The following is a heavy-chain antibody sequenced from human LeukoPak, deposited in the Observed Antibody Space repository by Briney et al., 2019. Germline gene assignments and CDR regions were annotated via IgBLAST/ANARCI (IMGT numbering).Heavy chain of an antibody. V-gene: IGHV1-69*05. CDR1: GGTFSGYA. CDR2: IIPIFGTA. D-gene: IGHD3-3*01. CDR3: ARTYYDFWSPSTDYYYYMDV. Sequence: ASVKVSCKASGGTFSGYAISWVRQAPGQGLEWMGRIIPIFGTANYAQKFQGRVTITTDESTSTAYMELSSLRSEDTAVYYCARTYYDFWSPSTDYYYYMDVWGKGTTVTVSS. J-gene: IGHJ6*03.